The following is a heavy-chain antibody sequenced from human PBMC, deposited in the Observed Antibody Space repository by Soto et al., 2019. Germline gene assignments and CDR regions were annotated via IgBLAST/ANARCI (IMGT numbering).Heavy chain of an antibody. CDR3: ARGQKGYSSSWYVD. CDR2: INHVGGT. CDR1: GGSVSGYD. Sequence: ETLSLTCAVYGGSVSGYDWSWIRQPPGKGLEWIGEINHVGGTNYNPSLKSRLTISVDTSKNQFSLKVNSVTAADTAVYYCARGQKGYSSSWYVDWGQGTPVTVSS. V-gene: IGHV4-34*01. J-gene: IGHJ4*02. D-gene: IGHD6-13*01.